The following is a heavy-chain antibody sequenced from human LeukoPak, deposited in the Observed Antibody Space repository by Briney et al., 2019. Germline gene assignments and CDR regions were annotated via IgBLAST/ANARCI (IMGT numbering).Heavy chain of an antibody. CDR3: AEGTWDYYDSSGYYNC. J-gene: IGHJ4*02. CDR2: ISGSGGST. D-gene: IGHD3-22*01. CDR1: GFTFSSYA. V-gene: IGHV3-23*01. Sequence: GGSLRLSCAASGFTFSSYAMSWVRQAPGKGLEWVSAISGSGGSTYYADSVKGRFTISRDNSKNTLYLQMNSLRAEDTAVYYCAEGTWDYYDSSGYYNCWGQGTLVTVSS.